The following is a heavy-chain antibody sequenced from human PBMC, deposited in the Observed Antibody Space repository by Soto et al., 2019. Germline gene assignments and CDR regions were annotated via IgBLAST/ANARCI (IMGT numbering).Heavy chain of an antibody. V-gene: IGHV6-1*01. D-gene: IGHD3-22*01. CDR3: ARVYDSSGYYYSSHKGWFDP. CDR1: GDSVSSNSAA. J-gene: IGHJ5*02. Sequence: SQTLSLTCAISGDSVSSNSAAWNWIRQSPSRGLEWLGRTYYRSKWYNDYAVSVKSRITINPDTSKNQFSLQLNSVTPEDTAVYYCARVYDSSGYYYSSHKGWFDPWGQGTLVTVSS. CDR2: TYYRSKWYN.